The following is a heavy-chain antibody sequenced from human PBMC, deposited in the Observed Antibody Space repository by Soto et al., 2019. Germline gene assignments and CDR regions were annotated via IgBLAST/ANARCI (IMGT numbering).Heavy chain of an antibody. J-gene: IGHJ5*02. V-gene: IGHV1-3*01. CDR1: GYTFTSYA. CDR3: ARALPYDFWSGYYKGNWFDP. CDR2: INAGNGNT. D-gene: IGHD3-3*01. Sequence: ASVKVSCKASGYTFTSYAMHWVRQAPGQRLERMGWINAGNGNTKYSQKFQGRVTITRDTSASTAYMELSSLRSEDTAVYYCARALPYDFWSGYYKGNWFDPWGQGTLVTVSS.